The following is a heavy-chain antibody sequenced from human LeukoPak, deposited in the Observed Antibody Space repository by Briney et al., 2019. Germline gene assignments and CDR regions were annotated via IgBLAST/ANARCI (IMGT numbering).Heavy chain of an antibody. CDR1: GYTFTSYG. CDR2: VSTYNDNT. J-gene: IGHJ4*02. V-gene: IGHV1-18*01. D-gene: IGHD1-26*01. CDR3: ARQSTGSYYSPIDY. Sequence: GASVKVSCKASGYTFTSYGISWVRQAPGQGLEWMGWVSTYNDNTKYAQNLQGRVTTTTDTSTSTAYMELRSLRSDDTAMYYCARQSTGSYYSPIDYWGQGTLVTVSS.